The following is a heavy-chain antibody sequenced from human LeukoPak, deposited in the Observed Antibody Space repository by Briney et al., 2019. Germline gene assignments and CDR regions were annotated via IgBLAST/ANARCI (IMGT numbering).Heavy chain of an antibody. D-gene: IGHD6-13*01. CDR2: IIPIFGTA. CDR3: ARGGRGSSWYAFDI. CDR1: GGTFSSYA. V-gene: IGHV1-69*05. J-gene: IGHJ3*02. Sequence: SVKVPCKASGGTFSSYAISWVRQAPGQGLEWMGRIIPIFGTANYAQKFQGRVTITTDESTSTAYMELSSLRSEDTAVYYCARGGRGSSWYAFDIWGQGTMVTVSS.